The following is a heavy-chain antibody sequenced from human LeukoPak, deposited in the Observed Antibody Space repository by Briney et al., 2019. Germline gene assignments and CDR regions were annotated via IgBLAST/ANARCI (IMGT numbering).Heavy chain of an antibody. Sequence: GGSLRLSCAASGFSFSTYAMSCVRQAPGKGLEGVSAMSGRGGSTYYADSVKGRFTIYRDNSKNTLYLQMDRLRVDDPAVYYCARGHPTVVYWGQGTLVTVSS. CDR2: MSGRGGST. CDR3: ARGHPTVVY. CDR1: GFSFSTYA. J-gene: IGHJ4*02. V-gene: IGHV3-23*01.